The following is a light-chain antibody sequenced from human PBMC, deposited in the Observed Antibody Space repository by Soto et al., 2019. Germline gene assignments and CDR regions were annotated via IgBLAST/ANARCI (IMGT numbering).Light chain of an antibody. CDR3: QHYGNSRT. CDR2: GAS. V-gene: IGKV3-20*01. CDR1: QSFSSTY. J-gene: IGKJ1*01. Sequence: IVLTQSPDTLSLSPGERATLSCRASQSFSSTYLAWYQQRPGQAPRLLIYGASSRATGIPDRFSGSGSGTELTLTISSLEPEDFAVYYCQHYGNSRTFGQGTKVDIK.